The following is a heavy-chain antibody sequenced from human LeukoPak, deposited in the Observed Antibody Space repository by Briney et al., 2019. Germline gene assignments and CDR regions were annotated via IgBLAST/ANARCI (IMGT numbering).Heavy chain of an antibody. CDR1: GFSLRNYS. Sequence: GGSLRLSCAASGFSLRNYSMHWVRQAPGKGLEWVSAVSSSTTANYYADSVKGRFTISRDNARNSLYLQMSSLRADDTAVYYCARGSDTGTSRFDYWGQGTLVTVSS. D-gene: IGHD7-27*01. J-gene: IGHJ4*02. CDR3: ARGSDTGTSRFDY. V-gene: IGHV3-48*01. CDR2: VSSSTTAN.